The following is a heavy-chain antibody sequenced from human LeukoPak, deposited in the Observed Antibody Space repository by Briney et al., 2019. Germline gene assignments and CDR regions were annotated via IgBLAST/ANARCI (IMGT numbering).Heavy chain of an antibody. CDR1: GGSFSGYY. D-gene: IGHD6-13*01. V-gene: IGHV4-34*01. CDR2: INHSGST. CDR3: ARQKGYSSSWRYNWFDP. Sequence: SETLSLTCAVYGGSFSGYYWSWTRQPPGKGLEWIGEINHSGSTNYNPSLKSRVTISVDTSKNQFSLKLSSVTAADTAVYYCARQKGYSSSWRYNWFDPWGQGTLVTVSS. J-gene: IGHJ5*02.